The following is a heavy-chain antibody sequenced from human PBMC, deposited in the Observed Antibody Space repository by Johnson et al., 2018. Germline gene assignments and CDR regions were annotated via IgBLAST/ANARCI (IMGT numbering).Heavy chain of an antibody. D-gene: IGHD2-2*01. CDR1: GFTFSSYA. CDR2: ISGSGGST. Sequence: EVQLVESGGGLVQPGGSLRLSCAASGFTFSSYAMSWVRQAPGKGLEWVSAISGSGGSTYYADSVKGRFTISRDNSKNTLYLQMNSLSAEDTAVYYCAKHVVPAAMIYYYGMGVWGQGTTVTVSS. J-gene: IGHJ6*02. V-gene: IGHV3-23*04. CDR3: AKHVVPAAMIYYYGMGV.